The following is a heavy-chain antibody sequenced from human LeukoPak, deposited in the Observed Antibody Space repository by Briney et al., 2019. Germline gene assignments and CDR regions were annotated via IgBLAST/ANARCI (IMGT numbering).Heavy chain of an antibody. V-gene: IGHV1-2*06. CDR2: INPNSGGT. Sequence: ASVKVSCKASGYTFTGSYMDWVRQAPGQGLEWMGRINPNSGGTNYVQKFQGRVTMTRDTSITTAYMELSRLRSDDTAVYYCASGYSSSSGFAYWGQGTLVTVSS. CDR1: GYTFTGSY. J-gene: IGHJ4*02. CDR3: ASGYSSSSGFAY. D-gene: IGHD6-6*01.